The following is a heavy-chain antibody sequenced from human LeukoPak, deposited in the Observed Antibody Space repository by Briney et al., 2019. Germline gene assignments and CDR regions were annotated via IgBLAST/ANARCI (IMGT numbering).Heavy chain of an antibody. CDR1: GYTFTGYY. Sequence: ASVKVSRKASGYTFTGYYLHWVRQAPRQGPEWMGWINPNSSATYYLQKFQGRITMTRDTSISTAYMELNRLISDDTAVYYCARVVEVGVPGFQNWGQGTLVTVSS. V-gene: IGHV1-2*02. J-gene: IGHJ1*01. CDR3: ARVVEVGVPGFQN. D-gene: IGHD3-22*01. CDR2: INPNSSAT.